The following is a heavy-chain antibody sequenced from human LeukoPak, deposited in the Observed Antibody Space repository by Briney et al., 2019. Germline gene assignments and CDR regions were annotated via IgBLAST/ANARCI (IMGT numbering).Heavy chain of an antibody. CDR2: ISYDGSNK. J-gene: IGHJ4*02. Sequence: GRSLRLSCAASGFTFSSYAMHWVRQAPGKGLEWVAVISYDGSNKYYADSVKGRFTISRDNSKNTLYLQMNSLRAEDTAVYYCARGLSAAGLIDYWGQGTLVTVSS. CDR3: ARGLSAAGLIDY. D-gene: IGHD6-13*01. V-gene: IGHV3-30-3*01. CDR1: GFTFSSYA.